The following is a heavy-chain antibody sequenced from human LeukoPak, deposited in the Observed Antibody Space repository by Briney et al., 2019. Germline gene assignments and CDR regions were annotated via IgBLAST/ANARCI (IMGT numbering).Heavy chain of an antibody. V-gene: IGHV3-21*01. CDR1: GFVFSSYT. J-gene: IGHJ4*02. Sequence: GGSLTLSCAASGFVFSSYTMHWVRQAPGKGLEWVSSITSSTNYIYYADSVKGRFTISRDNAKNSQSLQMNSLRAEDTAVYYCARGRVAGTSHFDFWGQGTLVTVSS. CDR3: ARGRVAGTSHFDF. CDR2: ITSSTNYI. D-gene: IGHD6-19*01.